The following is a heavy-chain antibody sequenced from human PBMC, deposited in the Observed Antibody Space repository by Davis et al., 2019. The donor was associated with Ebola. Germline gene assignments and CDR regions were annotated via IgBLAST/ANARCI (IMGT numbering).Heavy chain of an antibody. CDR1: GFTFSHYA. J-gene: IGHJ4*02. Sequence: PGGSLRLSCASSGFTFSHYAMSWVRQAPGKGLEWVSAISGSGGRIHYADSVRDRLTISRDNSNNTLYLHMQSLRAEDTAIYYCAKCRRVGVNAPYDHWGQGTLVTVSS. V-gene: IGHV3-23*01. CDR3: AKCRRVGVNAPYDH. CDR2: ISGSGGRI. D-gene: IGHD1-26*01.